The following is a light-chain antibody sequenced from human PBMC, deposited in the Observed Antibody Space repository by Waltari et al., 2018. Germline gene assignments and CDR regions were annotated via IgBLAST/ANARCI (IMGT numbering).Light chain of an antibody. V-gene: IGKV3-11*01. CDR1: QSVSNY. CDR3: YQHSSGYS. J-gene: IGKJ2*03. CDR2: SVS. Sequence: VILTQSPATLSLSPGERATLSCRASQSVSNYLAWYQQKPGQAPRLLIHSVSSRATGIPDRFSGSGSGTEFTLTISSLEPEDVGVYHCYQHSSGYSFGQGTKVEIK.